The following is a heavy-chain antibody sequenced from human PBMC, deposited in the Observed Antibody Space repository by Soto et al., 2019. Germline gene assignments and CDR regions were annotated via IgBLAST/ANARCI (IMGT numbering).Heavy chain of an antibody. Sequence: EVQLVESGGGLVQPGGSLRLSCAASGFILSDHYMDWVRQAPGKGLEWVASSRDKAHSYTAEYAASVRGRFTVSRDDSKGSVHLQMISLKSEDTAVYYCARATTGTHRYFDSWGQGTLLTVSS. J-gene: IGHJ4*02. V-gene: IGHV3-72*01. CDR1: GFILSDHY. CDR2: SRDKAHSYTA. D-gene: IGHD2-8*02. CDR3: ARATTGTHRYFDS.